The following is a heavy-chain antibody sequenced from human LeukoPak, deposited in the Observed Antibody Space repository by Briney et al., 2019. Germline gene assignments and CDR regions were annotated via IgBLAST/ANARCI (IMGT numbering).Heavy chain of an antibody. Sequence: GGSLRLSCAASGFTFSDYYMGWIRQAPGKGLEWVSYISSSGSTIYYADSVKGRFTISRDNAKNSLYLQMNSLRAEDTAVYYCARDCSSTSCGRAFDIWGQGTMVTVSS. CDR3: ARDCSSTSCGRAFDI. D-gene: IGHD2-2*01. V-gene: IGHV3-11*01. CDR2: ISSSGSTI. J-gene: IGHJ3*02. CDR1: GFTFSDYY.